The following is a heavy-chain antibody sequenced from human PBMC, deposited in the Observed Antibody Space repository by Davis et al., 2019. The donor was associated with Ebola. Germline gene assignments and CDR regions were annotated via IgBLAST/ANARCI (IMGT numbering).Heavy chain of an antibody. Sequence: GESLKISCAVSGFTVSSNYMNWVRQAPGKGLEWVSSISSSSSYIYYADSVKGRFTISRDNAKNSLYLQMNSLRAEDTAVYYCARERWLRGYYFDYWGQGTLVTVSS. CDR3: ARERWLRGYYFDY. J-gene: IGHJ4*02. CDR2: ISSSSSYI. V-gene: IGHV3-21*01. D-gene: IGHD5-12*01. CDR1: GFTVSSNY.